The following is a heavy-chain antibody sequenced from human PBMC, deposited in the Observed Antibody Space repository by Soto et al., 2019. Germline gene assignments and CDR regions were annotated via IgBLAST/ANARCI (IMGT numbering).Heavy chain of an antibody. D-gene: IGHD2-2*01. J-gene: IGHJ6*02. CDR1: GGTFSSYT. CDR2: IIPILGIA. V-gene: IGHV1-69*02. Sequence: GASVKVSCKASGGTFSSYTISWVRQAPGQGLEWMGRIIPILGIANYAQKFQGRVTITADKSTSTAYMELSSLRSEDTAVYYCARVNSDQPAAMRVPYYYYGMDVWGQGTTVTVSS. CDR3: ARVNSDQPAAMRVPYYYYGMDV.